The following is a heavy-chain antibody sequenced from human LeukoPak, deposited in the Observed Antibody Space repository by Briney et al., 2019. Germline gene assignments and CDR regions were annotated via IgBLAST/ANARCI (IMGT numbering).Heavy chain of an antibody. J-gene: IGHJ4*02. V-gene: IGHV4-61*02. CDR1: GGSISSGSYY. CDR3: AREVLYSGGSCYDLDY. CDR2: IYTSGST. D-gene: IGHD2-15*01. Sequence: PSQTLSLTCTVSGGSISSGSYYWSWIRQPAGKGLEWIGRIYTSGSTNYNPSLKSRVTISVDTSKNQFSLKLSSVTAADTAVYYCAREVLYSGGSCYDLDYWGQGTLVTVSS.